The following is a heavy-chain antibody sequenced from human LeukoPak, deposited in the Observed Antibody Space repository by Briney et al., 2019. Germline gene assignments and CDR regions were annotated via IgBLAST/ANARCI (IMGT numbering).Heavy chain of an antibody. CDR3: ARGSRHWYRSFGP. V-gene: IGHV4-34*01. Sequence: SETLSLTCGVSGGSLSDNSWSWIRQSPGKGLEWIGEISHSGSTTYSPSLKSRVAISLDTSKNQFSLLLRSVTAADTAVYYWARGSRHWYRSFGPWGQGSLVTVSS. D-gene: IGHD6-13*01. CDR1: GGSLSDNS. CDR2: ISHSGST. J-gene: IGHJ5*01.